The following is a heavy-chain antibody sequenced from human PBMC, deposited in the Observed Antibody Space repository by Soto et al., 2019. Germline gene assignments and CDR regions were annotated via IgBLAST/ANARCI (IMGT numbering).Heavy chain of an antibody. CDR3: ARDVDQYNDFCTGYYNYYYGMDV. Sequence: QVQLVESGGGVVQPGRSLRLSCAASGFTFSNFAMHWVRQAPGKGLEWVAVISYDGSSKYYADSVMGRFTISRDNSKKGSYLQMNSLRAEETAVFYCARDVDQYNDFCTGYYNYYYGMDVWGQGTTVTVSS. V-gene: IGHV3-30-3*01. CDR2: ISYDGSSK. CDR1: GFTFSNFA. J-gene: IGHJ6*02. D-gene: IGHD3-3*01.